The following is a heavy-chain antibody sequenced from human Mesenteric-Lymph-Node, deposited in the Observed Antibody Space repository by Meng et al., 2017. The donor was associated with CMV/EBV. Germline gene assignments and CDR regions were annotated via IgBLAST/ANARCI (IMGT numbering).Heavy chain of an antibody. V-gene: IGHV4-39*01. CDR2: IYYSGRT. J-gene: IGHJ4*02. CDR3: ARLGYSYGYGFDY. D-gene: IGHD5-18*01. CDR1: GGSISSSSYY. Sequence: SETLSLTCPVSGGSISSSSYYWGWIRQPPGTGLEWIGSIYYSGRTYYNPSLKSRVTISVDTSKNQFSLKLSSVTAADTAVYYCARLGYSYGYGFDYWGQGTLVTVSS.